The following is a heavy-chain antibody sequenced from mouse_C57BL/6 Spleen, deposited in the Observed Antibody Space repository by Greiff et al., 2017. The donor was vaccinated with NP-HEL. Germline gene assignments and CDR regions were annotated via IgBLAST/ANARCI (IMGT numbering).Heavy chain of an antibody. CDR3: ARHEEGLIYNVQAWFAY. V-gene: IGHV1-62-2*01. CDR1: GYTFTEYT. Sequence: QVQLKESGAELVKPGASVKLSCKASGYTFTEYTIHWVKQRSGQGLEWIGWFYPGSGSIKYIEKFKDKATLTADKSSSTVYMELSRLTSEDSAVYFCARHEEGLIYNVQAWFAYWGQGTLVTVSA. CDR2: FYPGSGSI. D-gene: IGHD2-3*01. J-gene: IGHJ3*01.